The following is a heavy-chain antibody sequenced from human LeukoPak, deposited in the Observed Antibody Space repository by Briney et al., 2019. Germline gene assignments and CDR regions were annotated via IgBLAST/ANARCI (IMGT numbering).Heavy chain of an antibody. CDR3: ARRSVVVPAALSFDY. Sequence: PSETLSLTCAVYGGSFSGYYWSWIRQPPGKGLEWIGEINHSGSTNYNPSLKSRVTISVDTSKNQFSLKLSSVTAADTAVYYCARRSVVVPAALSFDYWGQGTLVTVSS. D-gene: IGHD2-2*01. V-gene: IGHV4-34*01. CDR1: GGSFSGYY. J-gene: IGHJ4*02. CDR2: INHSGST.